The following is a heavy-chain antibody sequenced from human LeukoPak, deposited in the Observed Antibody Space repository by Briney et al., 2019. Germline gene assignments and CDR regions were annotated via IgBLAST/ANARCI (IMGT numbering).Heavy chain of an antibody. D-gene: IGHD3-16*01. CDR2: VYYSGST. V-gene: IGHV4-59*01. Sequence: SETLSLTCTVSGGSISSYYWSWIRQPPGKGLEWIGYVYYSGSTNYNPSLKSRVTMSVDTSKKQFSLKLRSVTAADTAAYYCAKWGDGMDVWGQGTTVTVSS. CDR1: GGSISSYY. J-gene: IGHJ6*02. CDR3: AKWGDGMDV.